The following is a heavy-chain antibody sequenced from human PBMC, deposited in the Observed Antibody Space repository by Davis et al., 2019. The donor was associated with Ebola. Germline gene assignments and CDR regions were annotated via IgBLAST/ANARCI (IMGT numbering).Heavy chain of an antibody. CDR2: IYHSGRT. V-gene: IGHV4-30-2*01. CDR1: GGSISSGGYS. J-gene: IGHJ6*02. CDR3: ARGSPMDV. Sequence: PPETLSLTCGVSGGSISSGGYSWSWIRQPPGKGLEWIGYIYHSGRTSYNPSLKSRVTISVDSSKNQFSLKLTSVTAADTAVYYCARGSPMDVWGQGTSVTVSS.